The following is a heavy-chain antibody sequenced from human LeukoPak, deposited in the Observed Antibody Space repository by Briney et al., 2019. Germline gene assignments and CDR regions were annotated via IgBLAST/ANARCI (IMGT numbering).Heavy chain of an antibody. J-gene: IGHJ4*02. D-gene: IGHD1-7*01. CDR2: IIPILGTA. V-gene: IGHV1-69*13. CDR1: GGTFSSYA. CDR3: ARSFGITGTTALDY. Sequence: SVKVSCKASGGTFSSYAISWVRQAPGQGLEWMGGIIPILGTANYAQKFQGRVTITADESTSTAYMELSSLRSEDTAVYYCARSFGITGTTALDYWGQGTLVTVSS.